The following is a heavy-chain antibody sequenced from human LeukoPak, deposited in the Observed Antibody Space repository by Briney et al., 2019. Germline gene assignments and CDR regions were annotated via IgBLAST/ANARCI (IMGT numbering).Heavy chain of an antibody. CDR3: ARVLAAAAHFDF. D-gene: IGHD6-13*01. J-gene: IGHJ4*02. CDR1: GGSVSNDNSY. Sequence: SETLSLTCTVSGGSVSNDNSYWGWIRQSPGKGLKWIGSLSYSGSTYYNPSLKSRVTMSVDTSKNHFSLKLSSVAAADTAVYYCARVLAAAAHFDFWGQGTLVTVSS. CDR2: LSYSGST. V-gene: IGHV4-39*02.